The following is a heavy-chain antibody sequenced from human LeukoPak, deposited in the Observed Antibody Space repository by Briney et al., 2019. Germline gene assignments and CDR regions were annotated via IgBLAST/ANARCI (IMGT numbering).Heavy chain of an antibody. V-gene: IGHV3-7*01. CDR1: GFTFDYYG. Sequence: PGGSLRLSCAASGFTFDYYGISWVRQAPGKGLEWVANIKQDGSEKYYVDSVKGRFTISRDNAKNSLYLQMNSLRAEDTAVYYCASWGGDIVVVPALQRRAFDIWGQGTMVTVSS. CDR2: IKQDGSEK. J-gene: IGHJ3*02. D-gene: IGHD2-2*01. CDR3: ASWGGDIVVVPALQRRAFDI.